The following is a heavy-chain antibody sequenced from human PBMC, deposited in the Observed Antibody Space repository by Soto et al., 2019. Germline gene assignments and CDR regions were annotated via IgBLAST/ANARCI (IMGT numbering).Heavy chain of an antibody. V-gene: IGHV3-74*01. Sequence: HPGGSLRLSCAASGSIFRGYGMHWVRQAPGKGLVWVSRINTDGSSSSYADSVKGRFTISRDNAKNTLYLQMNSLRAEDTAVYYCARDLSWGSSDHWGQGTLVTVSS. CDR3: ARDLSWGSSDH. CDR1: GSIFRGYG. J-gene: IGHJ4*02. D-gene: IGHD7-27*01. CDR2: INTDGSSS.